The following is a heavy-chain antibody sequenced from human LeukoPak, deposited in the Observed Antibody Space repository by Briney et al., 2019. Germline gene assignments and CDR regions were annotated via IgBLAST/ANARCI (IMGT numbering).Heavy chain of an antibody. CDR1: GGTFSSYA. V-gene: IGHV1-69*13. Sequence: SVTVSCKASGGTFSSYAISWVRPAPGQGLEWMGGIIPIFGTANYAQKFQGRVTITADESTSTAYMELSSLRSEDTAVYYCAREPEFGVVNSVGMDVWGQGTTVTVSS. CDR3: AREPEFGVVNSVGMDV. J-gene: IGHJ6*02. D-gene: IGHD3-3*01. CDR2: IIPIFGTA.